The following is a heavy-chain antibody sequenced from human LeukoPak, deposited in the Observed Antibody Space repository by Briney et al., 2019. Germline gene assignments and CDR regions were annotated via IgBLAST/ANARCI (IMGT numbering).Heavy chain of an antibody. CDR2: IIPIFGTA. V-gene: IGHV1-69*01. D-gene: IGHD3-10*01. CDR3: ARGMVRGVDYYYYGMDV. J-gene: IGHJ6*02. Sequence: ASVKVSCKASGGTFSSYAISWVRQAPGQGLEWMGGIIPIFGTANYAQKFQGRVTITADESTSTGYMELSSLRSEDTAVYYCARGMVRGVDYYYYGMDVWGQGTTVTVSS. CDR1: GGTFSSYA.